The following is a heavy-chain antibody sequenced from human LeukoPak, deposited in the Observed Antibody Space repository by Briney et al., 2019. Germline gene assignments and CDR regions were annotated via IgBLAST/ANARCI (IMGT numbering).Heavy chain of an antibody. V-gene: IGHV7-4-1*02. Sequence: ASVKVSCKASGYTFTSYAMNWVRQAPGQGLEWMGWINTNTGNPTYAQGFTGRFVFSLDTSVSTAYLQISSLKAEDTAVYYCARVDCSGGSCCNGYWGQGTLVSVSS. CDR2: INTNTGNP. D-gene: IGHD2-15*01. CDR1: GYTFTSYA. J-gene: IGHJ4*02. CDR3: ARVDCSGGSCCNGY.